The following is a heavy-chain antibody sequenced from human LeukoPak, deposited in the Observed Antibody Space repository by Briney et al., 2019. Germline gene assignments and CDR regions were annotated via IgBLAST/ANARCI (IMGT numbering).Heavy chain of an antibody. D-gene: IGHD3-22*01. CDR2: INSDGINT. V-gene: IGHV3-74*01. J-gene: IGHJ4*02. CDR1: GFTFSNYW. Sequence: GGSLRLSCAASGFTFSNYWMHWVRQAPGKGLVWVSRINSDGINTSYADSVKGRFTISRDNAKNTLYLQMNSLRAEDTAVFYCARSPDYYDSSGYPTARFDYWGQGALVTVSS. CDR3: ARSPDYYDSSGYPTARFDY.